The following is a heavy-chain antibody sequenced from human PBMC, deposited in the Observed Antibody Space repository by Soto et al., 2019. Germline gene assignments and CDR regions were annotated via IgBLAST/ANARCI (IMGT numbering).Heavy chain of an antibody. D-gene: IGHD3-10*01. CDR2: INSDGSST. J-gene: IGHJ4*02. Sequence: GGSLRLSCAASAFTFSSYWMHWVRQAPGKGLVWVSRINSDGSSTRYADSVKGRFTISRDNAKNTLYLQMNSLRAEDTAIYYCAGLPGTFHFWYQGLLVTVSS. V-gene: IGHV3-74*01. CDR1: AFTFSSYW. CDR3: AGLPGTFHF.